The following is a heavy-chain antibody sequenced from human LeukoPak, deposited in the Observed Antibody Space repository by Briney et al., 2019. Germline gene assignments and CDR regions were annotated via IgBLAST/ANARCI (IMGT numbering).Heavy chain of an antibody. CDR3: ARDKDSFDY. CDR2: INPSGGST. J-gene: IGHJ4*02. V-gene: IGHV1-46*01. Sequence: LEWMGIINPSGGSTSYAQKFQGRVTMTRDTSTSTVYMELSSLRSEDTAVYYCARDKDSFDYWGQGTLVTVSS.